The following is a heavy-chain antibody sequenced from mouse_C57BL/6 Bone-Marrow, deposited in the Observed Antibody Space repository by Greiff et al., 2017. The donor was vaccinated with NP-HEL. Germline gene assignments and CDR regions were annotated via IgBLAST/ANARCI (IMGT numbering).Heavy chain of an antibody. D-gene: IGHD2-3*01. J-gene: IGHJ2*01. V-gene: IGHV3-6*01. Sequence: DVQLQESGPGLVKPSQSLSLTCSVTGYSITSGYYWNWIRQFPGNKLEWMGYISYDGSNNYNPSLKNRISITRDTSKNQFFLKLNSVTTEDTATYYCARDGAMIRHYFDYWGQGTTLTVSS. CDR2: ISYDGSN. CDR1: GYSITSGYY. CDR3: ARDGAMIRHYFDY.